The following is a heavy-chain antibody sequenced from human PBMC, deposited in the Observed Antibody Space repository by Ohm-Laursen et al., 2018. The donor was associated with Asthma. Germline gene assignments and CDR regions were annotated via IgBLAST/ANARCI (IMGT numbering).Heavy chain of an antibody. Sequence: SLRLSCTASGFTFSSYAMSWVRQAPGKGLEWVSAISGSGGSTYYADSVKGRFTISRDNSKNTLYLQMNSLRAEDTAVYYCAKDTGCSGGSCYVNWFDPWGQGTLVTVSS. D-gene: IGHD2-15*01. CDR1: GFTFSSYA. V-gene: IGHV3-23*01. CDR3: AKDTGCSGGSCYVNWFDP. CDR2: ISGSGGST. J-gene: IGHJ5*02.